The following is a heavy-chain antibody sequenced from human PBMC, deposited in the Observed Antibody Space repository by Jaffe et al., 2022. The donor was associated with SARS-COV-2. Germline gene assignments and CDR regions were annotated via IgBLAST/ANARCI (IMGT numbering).Heavy chain of an antibody. D-gene: IGHD1-7*01. CDR2: IYTSGST. Sequence: QVQLQESGPGLVKPSQTLSLTCTVSGGSISSGSYYWSWIRQPAGKGLEWIGRIYTSGSTNYNPSLKSRVTISVDTSKNQFSLKLSSVTAADTAVYYCARERRGTHWTQGSLTYYYYYGMDVWGQGTTVTVSS. J-gene: IGHJ6*02. V-gene: IGHV4-61*02. CDR1: GGSISSGSYY. CDR3: ARERRGTHWTQGSLTYYYYYGMDV.